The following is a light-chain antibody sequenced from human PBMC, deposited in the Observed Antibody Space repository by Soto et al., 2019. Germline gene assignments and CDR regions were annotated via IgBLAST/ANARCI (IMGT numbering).Light chain of an antibody. CDR2: AAS. CDR1: QSISSY. Sequence: DIQMTQSPSSLSASVGGRVTITCRASQSISSYLNWYQQKPGKAPKLLIYAASSLQSGVPSRFSGSGSGTDFTLTISSLQPEDFATYYCQQSYSTHPTFGQGTKVDIK. J-gene: IGKJ1*01. V-gene: IGKV1-39*01. CDR3: QQSYSTHPT.